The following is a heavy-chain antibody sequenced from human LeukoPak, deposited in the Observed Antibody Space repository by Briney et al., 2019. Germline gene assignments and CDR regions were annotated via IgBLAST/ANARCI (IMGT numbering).Heavy chain of an antibody. D-gene: IGHD1-1*01. J-gene: IGHJ6*02. V-gene: IGHV3-11*01. CDR3: ARFTELDTDHYYYYGMDV. CDR1: GFTFSDYY. Sequence: GGSLRLSWAASGFTFSDYYMSWIRQAPGKGLEWVSYISSSGSTIYYADSGKGRFTISRDNAKNSLYLQMNSLRAEDTAVYYCARFTELDTDHYYYYGMDVWGQGTTVTVSS. CDR2: ISSSGSTI.